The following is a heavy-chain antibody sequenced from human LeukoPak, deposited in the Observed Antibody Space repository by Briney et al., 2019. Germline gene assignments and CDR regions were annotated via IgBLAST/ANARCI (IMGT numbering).Heavy chain of an antibody. D-gene: IGHD3-22*01. CDR2: IYYSGST. CDR1: GGSISSSSCY. V-gene: IGHV4-39*01. J-gene: IGHJ4*02. CDR3: ARVRTRAYYDSSGYFDY. Sequence: SETLSLTCTVSGGSISSSSCYWGWIRQPPGKGLEWIGNIYYSGSTYYDPSLKSRVTISVDTSKNQFSLKLSSVTAADTAVYYCARVRTRAYYDSSGYFDYWGQGTLVTVSS.